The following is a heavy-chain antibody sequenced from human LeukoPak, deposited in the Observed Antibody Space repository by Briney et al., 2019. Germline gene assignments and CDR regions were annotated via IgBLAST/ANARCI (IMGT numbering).Heavy chain of an antibody. CDR1: GGSFSDYY. Sequence: SETLSLTCAVYGGSFSDYYWSWIRQPPGKGLEWIGEINHSGSTNYNPSLKSRVTISVDTSKNQFSLKLSSVTAADTAVYYCARGRSNPRLGFGYWGQGTLVTVSS. J-gene: IGHJ4*02. CDR2: INHSGST. V-gene: IGHV4-34*01. CDR3: ARGRSNPRLGFGY. D-gene: IGHD4-11*01.